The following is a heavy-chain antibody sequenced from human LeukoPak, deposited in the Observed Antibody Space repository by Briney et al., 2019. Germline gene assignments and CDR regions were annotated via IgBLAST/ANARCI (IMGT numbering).Heavy chain of an antibody. J-gene: IGHJ5*02. D-gene: IGHD2-2*02. V-gene: IGHV4-34*01. Sequence: SETLSLTCAVYGGSFSGYYWSWIRQPPGKGLEWIGEINHSGSTNYNPSLKSRVTISVDTSKNQFSLKLSSVTAADTAVYYCARHLGYCSSTSCYIRWFDPWGQGTLVTVSS. CDR1: GGSFSGYY. CDR3: ARHLGYCSSTSCYIRWFDP. CDR2: INHSGST.